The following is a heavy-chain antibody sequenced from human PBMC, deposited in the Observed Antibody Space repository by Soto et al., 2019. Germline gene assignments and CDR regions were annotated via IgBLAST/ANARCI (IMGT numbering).Heavy chain of an antibody. Sequence: QVQLEQSGAEVKTLGSSVKVSCKASGDTFNRYAISWVRQAPGQGLEWMGGIIPIFGTANYAPQFQDRVAISADEXXTTAYMELTSLKSEDTAVYFCARGARFLEWLSFDHWGQGTLVTVSS. CDR2: IIPIFGTA. J-gene: IGHJ4*02. D-gene: IGHD3-3*01. CDR3: ARGARFLEWLSFDH. V-gene: IGHV1-69*13. CDR1: GDTFNRYA.